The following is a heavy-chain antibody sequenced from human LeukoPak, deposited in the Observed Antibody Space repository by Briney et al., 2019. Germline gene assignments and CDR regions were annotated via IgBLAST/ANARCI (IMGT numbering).Heavy chain of an antibody. Sequence: SETLSLTCTVSGGSISSYYWSWIRQPPGKGLEWIGYIYYSGSTNYNPSLKSRVTISVDTSKNQFSLKLSSVTAADTAVYYCARHRYDSSGSEYYYFDTRGQRTLVTVSS. CDR3: ARHRYDSSGSEYYYFDT. D-gene: IGHD3-22*01. V-gene: IGHV4-59*08. J-gene: IGHJ4*02. CDR1: GGSISSYY. CDR2: IYYSGST.